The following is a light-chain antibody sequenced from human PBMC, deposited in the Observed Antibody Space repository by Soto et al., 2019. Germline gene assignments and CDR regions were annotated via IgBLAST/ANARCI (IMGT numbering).Light chain of an antibody. V-gene: IGLV2-14*01. CDR2: DVS. Sequence: QSALPQPASVSGSPGQSITISCTGPSSDVGGYNYVSWYQQHPGKAPKLIIYDVSRRPSGVSNRFSGSKSGNTASLTISGLQAEDEADYYCSSYISSDAFEFGGGTKLTVL. CDR3: SSYISSDAFE. J-gene: IGLJ2*01. CDR1: SSDVGGYNY.